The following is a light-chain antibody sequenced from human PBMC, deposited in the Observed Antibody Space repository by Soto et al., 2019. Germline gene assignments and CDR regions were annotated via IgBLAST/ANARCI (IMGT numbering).Light chain of an antibody. V-gene: IGKV3-20*01. CDR1: QSVSSSY. CDR3: EQYDKSIT. Sequence: EIVLTQSPCTLSLSPGERATLSCRASQSVSSSYLAWYQQKPGQAPRLLIYGASSRATGIPDRFSGSGSGTDFTLTINRLEPEDFAVYYCEQYDKSITFGGGTKVDIK. J-gene: IGKJ4*01. CDR2: GAS.